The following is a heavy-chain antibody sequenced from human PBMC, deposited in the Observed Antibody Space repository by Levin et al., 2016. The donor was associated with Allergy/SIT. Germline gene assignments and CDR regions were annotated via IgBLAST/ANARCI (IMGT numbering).Heavy chain of an antibody. V-gene: IGHV3-11*01. CDR2: ISSSGSTI. CDR3: ARANGDYWYFDL. J-gene: IGHJ2*01. Sequence: GESLKISCAASGFTFSDYYMSWIRQAPGKGLEWVSYISSSGSTIYYADSVKGRFTISRDNAKNSLYLQMNSLRAEDTAVYYCARANGDYWYFDLWGRGTLVTVSS. D-gene: IGHD4-17*01. CDR1: GFTFSDYY.